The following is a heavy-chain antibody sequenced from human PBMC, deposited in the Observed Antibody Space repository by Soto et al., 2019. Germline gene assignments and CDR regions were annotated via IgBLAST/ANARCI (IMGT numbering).Heavy chain of an antibody. Sequence: SETLSVTCTVSGGTISSYYWSWIRQPTGKGLEWIGFISYSGSTNYNPSLRSRVTISVDTSKNQFSLKLSSVTAADTAVYYCARIYDSSGYYYGNNWFDPWGQGTLVTVSS. CDR2: ISYSGST. J-gene: IGHJ5*02. CDR1: GGTISSYY. CDR3: ARIYDSSGYYYGNNWFDP. V-gene: IGHV4-59*06. D-gene: IGHD3-22*01.